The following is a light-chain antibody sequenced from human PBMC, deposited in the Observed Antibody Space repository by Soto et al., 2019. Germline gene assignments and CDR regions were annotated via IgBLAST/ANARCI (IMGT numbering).Light chain of an antibody. Sequence: DIVMTQSPDSLAVSLGERATINCESSQSVFYSYTNKNCLAWYQQRPGQPPKLLIYWASTRESGVPDRFSGSGSATDFTLTINSLQAEDVAVYYCQQYLSTPRTFGQGTNVVIK. J-gene: IGKJ1*01. CDR1: QSVFYSYTNKNC. V-gene: IGKV4-1*01. CDR3: QQYLSTPRT. CDR2: WAS.